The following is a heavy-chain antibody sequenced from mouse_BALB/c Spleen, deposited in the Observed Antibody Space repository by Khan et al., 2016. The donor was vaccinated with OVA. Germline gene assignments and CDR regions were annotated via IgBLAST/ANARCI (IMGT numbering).Heavy chain of an antibody. D-gene: IGHD2-1*01. CDR1: GFTFSSFV. J-gene: IGHJ3*01. V-gene: IGHV5-9-1*01. CDR3: TNGNYGWFAY. Sequence: EVELVEPGGGLVEPGGSLKLSCAASGFTFSSFVMSWVRQPPEKRLECVATISSAATYTYYPDSVKGRFTISRDTAKNTLYLQMNSLRSDDTAIYYCTNGNYGWFAYWGQGTLVTVST. CDR2: ISSAATYT.